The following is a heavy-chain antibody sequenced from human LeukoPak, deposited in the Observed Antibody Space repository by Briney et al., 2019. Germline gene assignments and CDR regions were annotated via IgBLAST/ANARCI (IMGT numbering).Heavy chain of an antibody. CDR3: ARHRGYSSGWHYFDY. Sequence: SETLSLTCTVSGGSISSYYWSWIRQPPGKGLEWIGYIYYSGSTNYNPSLKSRVTISVDTSKNQFSLKPSSVTAADTAVYYCARHRGYSSGWHYFDYWGQGTLVTVSS. CDR1: GGSISSYY. CDR2: IYYSGST. J-gene: IGHJ4*02. D-gene: IGHD6-19*01. V-gene: IGHV4-59*01.